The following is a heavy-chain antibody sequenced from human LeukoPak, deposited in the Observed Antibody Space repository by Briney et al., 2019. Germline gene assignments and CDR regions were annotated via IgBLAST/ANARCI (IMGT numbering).Heavy chain of an antibody. D-gene: IGHD6-13*01. CDR1: GESFSDYY. Sequence: SETLSLTCAVYGESFSDYYWSWIRQPPGKGLEWIGEINHSGSTNYNSSLKSRVTISVDRSRNQFSLNLNSVTAADTAVYYCARGVPRNFMTSSSWYGGQFDYWGQGTLVSVPS. V-gene: IGHV4-34*01. CDR2: INHSGST. J-gene: IGHJ4*02. CDR3: ARGVPRNFMTSSSWYGGQFDY.